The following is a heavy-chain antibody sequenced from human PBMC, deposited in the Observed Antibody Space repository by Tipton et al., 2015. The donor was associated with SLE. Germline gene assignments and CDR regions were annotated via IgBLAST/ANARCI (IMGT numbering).Heavy chain of an antibody. D-gene: IGHD3-3*01. CDR3: ARHKLGFSWSYFDS. CDR1: GFTFDDYA. V-gene: IGHV4-59*08. Sequence: LRLSCAASGFTFDDYAMRWVRQPPGKGLEWIGYISFSGLTNYNPSVRSRVSTSMDTSKNQFSLQMSSVTAADTALYYCARHKLGFSWSYFDSWGQGTLVTVSS. CDR2: ISFSGLT. J-gene: IGHJ4*02.